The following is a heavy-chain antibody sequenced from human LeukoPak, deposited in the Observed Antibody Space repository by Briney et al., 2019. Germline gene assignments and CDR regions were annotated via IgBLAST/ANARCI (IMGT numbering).Heavy chain of an antibody. D-gene: IGHD2-15*01. CDR2: IYYNGST. CDR3: ARKGGLFDY. V-gene: IGHV4-59*01. J-gene: IGHJ4*02. CDR1: GGSIRYYY. Sequence: SETLSLTCTVSGGSIRYYYWSWIRQSPGKGLEWIGYIYYNGSTNYNPSLESRVTISVDMSKNQFSLKMSSVTAADTAVYYCARKGGLFDYWGQGRLVTVSS.